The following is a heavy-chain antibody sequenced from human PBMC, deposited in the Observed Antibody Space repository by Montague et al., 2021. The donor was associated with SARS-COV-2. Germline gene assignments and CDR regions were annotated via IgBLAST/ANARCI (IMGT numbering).Heavy chain of an antibody. V-gene: IGHV4-38-2*02. Sequence: SETLSLTCTVSGYSINSYYYCGRLRQPPGRRLERIGCSYHRGTTHYHSFLRSRATISLNTSNNHFPLKVTFVTAADTAVYYCARAPYYGPGKLYEIDYWGRGTLVTVSS. J-gene: IGHJ4*01. CDR2: SYHRGTT. D-gene: IGHD3-10*01. CDR1: GYSINSYYY. CDR3: ARAPYYGPGKLYEIDY.